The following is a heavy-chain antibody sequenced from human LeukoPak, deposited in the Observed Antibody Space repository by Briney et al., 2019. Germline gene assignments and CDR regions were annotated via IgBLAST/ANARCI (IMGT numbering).Heavy chain of an antibody. CDR3: ARAKYNSGWYLDY. J-gene: IGHJ4*02. Sequence: RSSETLSLTCTVAGGSISSGDYYWTWIRQHPGKGLEWIGYIHDSGSNYYNPSLKSRLTISVDTSKNQFSLKVGSVTAADTAVYYCARAKYNSGWYLDYWGRGTLVTAAS. CDR2: IHDSGSN. V-gene: IGHV4-31*03. D-gene: IGHD6-19*01. CDR1: GGSISSGDYY.